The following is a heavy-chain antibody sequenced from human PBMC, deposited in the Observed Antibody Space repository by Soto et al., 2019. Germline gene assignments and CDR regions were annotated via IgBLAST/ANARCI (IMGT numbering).Heavy chain of an antibody. Sequence: PSETLSLTCAVSGGSISSSNWWSWVRQPPGKGLEWIGEIYHSGSTNYNPSLKSRVTISVDKSKNQFSLKLSSVTAADTAVYYCARGRTFLAAAGTFDYWGQGTLVTVSS. CDR2: IYHSGST. CDR3: ARGRTFLAAAGTFDY. J-gene: IGHJ4*02. D-gene: IGHD6-13*01. CDR1: GGSISSSNW. V-gene: IGHV4-4*02.